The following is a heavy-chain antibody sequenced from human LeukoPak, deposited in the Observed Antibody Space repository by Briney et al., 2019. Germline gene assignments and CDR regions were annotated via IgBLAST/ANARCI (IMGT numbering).Heavy chain of an antibody. CDR3: ARDPGNYGSGSYRTKNWFDP. D-gene: IGHD3-10*01. Sequence: SVKVSCKASGGTFSSYAISWVRQAPGQGLEWMGRIIPILGIANYAQKFQGRVTITADKSTSTASMELSSLRSEDTAVYYCARDPGNYGSGSYRTKNWFDPWGQGTLVTVSS. CDR2: IIPILGIA. J-gene: IGHJ5*02. V-gene: IGHV1-69*04. CDR1: GGTFSSYA.